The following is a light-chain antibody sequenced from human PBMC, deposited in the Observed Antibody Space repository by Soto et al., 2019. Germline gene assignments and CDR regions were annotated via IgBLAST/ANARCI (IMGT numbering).Light chain of an antibody. CDR3: QSSDSSLSGVV. J-gene: IGLJ2*01. Sequence: QSVLTQPPSVSGAPGQGVTIACTGSSSNIGAGYDVHWYQQLPGTAPKLLIYGNSNRPSGVPDRFSGSKSGTSASLAITGLQAEDEADDYCQSSDSSLSGVVFGGGTKLTLL. CDR2: GNS. V-gene: IGLV1-40*01. CDR1: SSNIGAGYD.